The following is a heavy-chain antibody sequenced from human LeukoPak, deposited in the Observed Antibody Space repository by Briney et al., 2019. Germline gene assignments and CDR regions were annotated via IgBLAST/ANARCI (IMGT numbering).Heavy chain of an antibody. Sequence: PGGSLRLSCTASGFTFRSYAMSWVRQAPGKGLEWVSAISGSGGSTYYADSVKGRFTISRDNSKNTLYLQMNSLRAEDTAVYYCAKDPLGGSPYYFDYWGQGTLVTVSS. J-gene: IGHJ4*02. CDR2: ISGSGGST. V-gene: IGHV3-23*01. CDR1: GFTFRSYA. CDR3: AKDPLGGSPYYFDY. D-gene: IGHD4-23*01.